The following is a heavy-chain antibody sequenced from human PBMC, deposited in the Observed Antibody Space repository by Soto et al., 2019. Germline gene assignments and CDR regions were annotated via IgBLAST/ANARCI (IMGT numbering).Heavy chain of an antibody. CDR2: VSKSDYT. CDR3: AREDSIIIPAVSDF. J-gene: IGHJ4*02. V-gene: IGHV3-21*01. Sequence: GGSLRLSCAVSGFNFNNYGINWVRQAPGKGLEWVSSVSKSDYTYYSDSVKGRFTISRDNAKNSVSLQMNTLRAEDTAVYYCAREDSIIIPAVSDFWGQGTLGTVSS. D-gene: IGHD2-2*01. CDR1: GFNFNNYG.